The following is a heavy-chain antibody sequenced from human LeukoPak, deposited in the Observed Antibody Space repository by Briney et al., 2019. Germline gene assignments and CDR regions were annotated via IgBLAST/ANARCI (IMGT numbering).Heavy chain of an antibody. J-gene: IGHJ5*02. V-gene: IGHV3-53*01. CDR2: IYSGGST. CDR3: ARELYSYGSGWFDP. Sequence: GGSLRLSCAASGFTVSSNYMSCVRQAPGKGLEWVSVIYSGGSTYYADSVKGRFTISRDNSKNTLYLQINSLRAEDTAVYYCARELYSYGSGWFDPWGQGTLVTVSS. CDR1: GFTVSSNY. D-gene: IGHD5-18*01.